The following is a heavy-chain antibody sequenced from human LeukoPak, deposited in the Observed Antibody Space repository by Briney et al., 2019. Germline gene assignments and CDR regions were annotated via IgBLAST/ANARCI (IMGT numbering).Heavy chain of an antibody. D-gene: IGHD2-2*01. CDR2: IYTSGST. CDR1: GGSISSYY. V-gene: IGHV4-4*09. CDR3: ARLVRAVYFDY. Sequence: SETLSLTCTVPGGSISSYYWSWIRQPPGKGLEWIGYIYTSGSTNYNPSLKSRVTISVDTSKNQFSLKLSSVTAADTAVYYCARLVRAVYFDYWGQGNLVTVSS. J-gene: IGHJ4*02.